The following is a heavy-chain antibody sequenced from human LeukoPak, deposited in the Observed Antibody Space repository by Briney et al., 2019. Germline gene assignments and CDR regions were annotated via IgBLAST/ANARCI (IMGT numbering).Heavy chain of an antibody. D-gene: IGHD3-16*02. CDR3: ATALVRLRLGELSFFDY. CDR2: FDPEDGET. Sequence: ASVKVSCKFSGYTLTELSMHWVRQAPGKGLEWMGGFDPEDGETIYAQKFQGRVTMTEDTSTDTAYMELSSLRSEDTAVYYCATALVRLRLGELSFFDYWGQGTLVTVSS. V-gene: IGHV1-24*01. J-gene: IGHJ4*02. CDR1: GYTLTELS.